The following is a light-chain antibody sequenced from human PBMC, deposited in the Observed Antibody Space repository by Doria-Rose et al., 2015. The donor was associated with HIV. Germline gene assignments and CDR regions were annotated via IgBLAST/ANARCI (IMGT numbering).Light chain of an antibody. J-gene: IGKJ1*01. CDR3: HQYGTSWT. CDR1: QSFSSTY. Sequence: TQSPGTLSLSPGARATLSCRASQSFSSTYLAWYQQKPGQAPSLHIYDGSTRATGIPDRFSASGSGTDFTLTINRLEPEDFALYYCHQYGTSWTFGQGTKVEI. CDR2: DGS. V-gene: IGKV3-20*01.